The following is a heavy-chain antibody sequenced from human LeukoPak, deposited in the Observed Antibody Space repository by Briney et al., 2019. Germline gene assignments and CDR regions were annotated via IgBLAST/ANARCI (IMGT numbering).Heavy chain of an antibody. CDR1: GYIFSNYG. Sequence: ASVKVPCKASGYIFSNYGISWVRQAPGQGLEWMGWISAKNGDTNYIQKFRGRVTMTTDTSTSTAYMELWSLRSDDTAVYYCARDVPGTTPFDYWGQGTLVTVSS. CDR2: ISAKNGDT. J-gene: IGHJ4*02. V-gene: IGHV1-18*01. D-gene: IGHD1-7*01. CDR3: ARDVPGTTPFDY.